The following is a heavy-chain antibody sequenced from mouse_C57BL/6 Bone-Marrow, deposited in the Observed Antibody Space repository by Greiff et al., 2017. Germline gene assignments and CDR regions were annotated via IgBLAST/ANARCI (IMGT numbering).Heavy chain of an antibody. CDR3: AFYVPDAMDY. V-gene: IGHV1-80*01. CDR1: GYAFSSYW. J-gene: IGHJ4*01. D-gene: IGHD1-1*01. Sequence: QVHVKQSGAELVKPGASVKISCKASGYAFSSYWMHWVKQRPGKGLEWIGQIYPGDGDTNYNGKFKGKATLTADKSSITAYMQLSSLTSEDSAVYFCAFYVPDAMDYWGQGTSVTVSS. CDR2: IYPGDGDT.